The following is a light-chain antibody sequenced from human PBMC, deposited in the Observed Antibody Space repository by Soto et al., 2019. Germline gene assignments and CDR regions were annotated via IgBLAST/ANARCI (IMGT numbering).Light chain of an antibody. V-gene: IGKV1-17*01. CDR2: AAS. CDR3: QQLNSLPHT. Sequence: DIHMTLNQSSLSSSVGYRVTVTCRASQGIRNDLAWYQQKPGKAPKLLIYAASTLQSGVPSRFSGSGSGTDFTLTISSLQPEDFASYYCQQLNSLPHTFGDGSRVDI. CDR1: QGIRND. J-gene: IGKJ3*01.